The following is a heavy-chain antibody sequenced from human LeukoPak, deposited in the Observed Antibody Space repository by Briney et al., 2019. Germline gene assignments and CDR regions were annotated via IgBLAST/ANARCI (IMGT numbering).Heavy chain of an antibody. CDR3: CLSRFDTLTGYYLDY. CDR1: GFMFSGSA. D-gene: IGHD3-9*01. Sequence: GGSLRLSCAASGFMFSGSAMHWVRQASGKGLEWVGRIRRKVNSYATAYDGSVKGRFTISREDSKNKAYLQMNSLKIEDTAVYYCCLSRFDTLTGYYLDYWGQGTLVTVSS. J-gene: IGHJ4*02. V-gene: IGHV3-73*01. CDR2: IRRKVNSYAT.